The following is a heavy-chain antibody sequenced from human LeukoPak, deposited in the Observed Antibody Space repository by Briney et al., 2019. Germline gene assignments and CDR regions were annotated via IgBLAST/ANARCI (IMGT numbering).Heavy chain of an antibody. D-gene: IGHD4-23*01. Sequence: GGSLRLSCAASGFTVSCNYMAWVRQAPGKGLEWVSVIYSSGSTYYADSVKGRFTISRDSSKNTLYLQMNSLRVEDTAVYYCARDTVGTAGVEYWGQGTLVTVSS. CDR3: ARDTVGTAGVEY. J-gene: IGHJ4*02. CDR2: IYSSGST. CDR1: GFTVSCNY. V-gene: IGHV3-53*01.